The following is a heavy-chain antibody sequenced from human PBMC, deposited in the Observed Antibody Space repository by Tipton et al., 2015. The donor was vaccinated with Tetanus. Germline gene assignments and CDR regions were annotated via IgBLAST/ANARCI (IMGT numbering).Heavy chain of an antibody. Sequence: VQLVQSGAEVKKAGASVKVSCKASGYIFTRFRINWVRQAPGQGLEWMGWLNTHNGDTKYAQKVQGRVTMTTEISTSTACMELRNLRSDDTAIYYCAREGRLPTVTTVDYFEDWGQGTLVTVSS. CDR2: LNTHNGDT. J-gene: IGHJ4*02. V-gene: IGHV1-18*04. CDR1: GYIFTRFR. D-gene: IGHD4-17*01. CDR3: AREGRLPTVTTVDYFED.